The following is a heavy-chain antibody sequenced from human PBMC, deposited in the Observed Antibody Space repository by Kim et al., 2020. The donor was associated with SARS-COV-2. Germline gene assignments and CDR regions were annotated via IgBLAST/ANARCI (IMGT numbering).Heavy chain of an antibody. CDR2: IYYSGST. CDR3: ASGGYSSGWYLYYFDY. D-gene: IGHD6-19*01. V-gene: IGHV4-39*01. CDR1: GGSISSSSYY. Sequence: SETLSLTCTVSGGSISSSSYYWGWIRQPPGKGLEWIGSIYYSGSTYYNPSLKSRVTISVDTSKNQFSLKLSSVTAADTAVYYCASGGYSSGWYLYYFDYWGQGTLVTVSS. J-gene: IGHJ4*02.